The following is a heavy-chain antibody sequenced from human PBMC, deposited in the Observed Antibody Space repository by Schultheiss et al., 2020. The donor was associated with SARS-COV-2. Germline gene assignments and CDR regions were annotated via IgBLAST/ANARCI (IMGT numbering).Heavy chain of an antibody. CDR3: ARGAAGLTDGAFDI. Sequence: SETLSLTCTVSGGSVSSGSYYWSWIRQPPGKGLEWIGYIYYSGSTNYNPSLKSRVTISVDTSKNQFSLKLSSVTAADTAVYYCARGAAGLTDGAFDIWGQGIMVTVSS. D-gene: IGHD1-14*01. CDR2: IYYSGST. J-gene: IGHJ3*02. V-gene: IGHV4-61*01. CDR1: GGSVSSGSYY.